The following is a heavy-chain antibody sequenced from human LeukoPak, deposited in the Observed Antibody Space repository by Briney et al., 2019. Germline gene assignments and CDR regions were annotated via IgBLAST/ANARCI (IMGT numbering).Heavy chain of an antibody. V-gene: IGHV1-69*13. Sequence: GASVKVSCKASGGTFSSYAISWVRQAPGQGLEWMGGIIPIFGTANYAQKFQGRVTITADESTSTAYMELSSLRSEDTAVYYCARPRGLGEQDYYDSSGYYPFDYWGQGTLVTVSS. J-gene: IGHJ4*02. CDR2: IIPIFGTA. D-gene: IGHD3-22*01. CDR1: GGTFSSYA. CDR3: ARPRGLGEQDYYDSSGYYPFDY.